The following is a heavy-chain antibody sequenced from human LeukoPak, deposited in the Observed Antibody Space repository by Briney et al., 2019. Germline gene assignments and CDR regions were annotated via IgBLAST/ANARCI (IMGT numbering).Heavy chain of an antibody. J-gene: IGHJ4*02. CDR1: GGSFSGYY. CDR2: INHSGST. D-gene: IGHD3-16*02. V-gene: IGHV4-34*01. CDR3: ARVYYDYVWGSYRPYYFDY. Sequence: PSETLSLTCAVYGGSFSGYYWSWIRQPPGKGLEWIGEINHSGSTNYNPSLKSRVTISVDTSKNQFSLRLSSVTAADTAVYYCARVYYDYVWGSYRPYYFDYWGQGTLVTVSS.